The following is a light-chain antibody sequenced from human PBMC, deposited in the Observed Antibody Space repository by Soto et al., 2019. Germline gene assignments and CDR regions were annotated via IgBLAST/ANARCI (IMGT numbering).Light chain of an antibody. CDR3: QQYSTYLWT. CDR2: QAS. CDR1: QSIRTW. V-gene: IGKV1-5*03. J-gene: IGKJ1*01. Sequence: DIQMTQSPSTLSASVGDRVTMTCRASQSIRTWLAWYQQKPGKAPRLLMYQASSLKSGVPSRFSVSGSETDFTLTITSLQPDDTATYFCQQYSTYLWTFGQGTKVDVK.